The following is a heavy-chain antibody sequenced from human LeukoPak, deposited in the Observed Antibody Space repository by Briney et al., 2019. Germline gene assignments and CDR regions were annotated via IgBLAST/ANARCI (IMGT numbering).Heavy chain of an antibody. CDR2: IYYSGST. CDR3: ARSYYYDSSHLDY. CDR1: GGSIRSYY. D-gene: IGHD3-22*01. Sequence: SETLSLTCTVSGGSIRSYYWSWIRQPPGKGLEWIGYIYYSGSTNYNPSLKSRVTISVDTSKNQFSLKLSSVTAADTAVYYCARSYYYDSSHLDYWGQGTLVTVSS. J-gene: IGHJ4*02. V-gene: IGHV4-59*01.